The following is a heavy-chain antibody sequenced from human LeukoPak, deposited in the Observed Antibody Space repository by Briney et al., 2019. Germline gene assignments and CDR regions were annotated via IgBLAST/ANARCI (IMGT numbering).Heavy chain of an antibody. CDR1: GGSFSGYY. J-gene: IGHJ5*02. V-gene: IGHV4-34*01. CDR2: INHSGST. D-gene: IGHD3-10*01. Sequence: SEPLSLTCAVYGGSFSGYYWSWIRQPPGKGLEWIGEINHSGSTNYNPSLKSRVTISVDTSKNQFSLKLSSVTAADTAVYYCARRPTYYYGSGSYYSWFDPWGQGTLVTVSS. CDR3: ARRPTYYYGSGSYYSWFDP.